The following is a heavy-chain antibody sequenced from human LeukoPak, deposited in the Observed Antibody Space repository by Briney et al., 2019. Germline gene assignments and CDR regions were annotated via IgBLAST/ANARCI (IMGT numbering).Heavy chain of an antibody. Sequence: ASVKVSCKASGYTFTSYGISWVRQAPGQGLEWMGWISAYKGNTNYAQKLQGRVTMTTDTSTSTAYMELRSLRSDDTAVYYCARDGCSSTSCYSGPQRRYYYYGMDVWGQGTTVTVSS. CDR2: ISAYKGNT. J-gene: IGHJ6*02. D-gene: IGHD2-2*02. V-gene: IGHV1-18*01. CDR3: ARDGCSSTSCYSGPQRRYYYYGMDV. CDR1: GYTFTSYG.